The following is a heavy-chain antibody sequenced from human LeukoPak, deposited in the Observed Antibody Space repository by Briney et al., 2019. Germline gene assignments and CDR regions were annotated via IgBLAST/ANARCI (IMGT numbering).Heavy chain of an antibody. J-gene: IGHJ4*02. V-gene: IGHV1-69*04. CDR3: ARAGGVTDYFDY. Sequence: GASVKVSCKASGGTFSSYAISRVRQAPGQGLEWMGRIIPILGIANYAQKFQGRVTITADKSTSTAYMELSSLRSEDTAVYYCARAGGVTDYFDYWGQGTLVTVSS. D-gene: IGHD2-21*02. CDR1: GGTFSSYA. CDR2: IIPILGIA.